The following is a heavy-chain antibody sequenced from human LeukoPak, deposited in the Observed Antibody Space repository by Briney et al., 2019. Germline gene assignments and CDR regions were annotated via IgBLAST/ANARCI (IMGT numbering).Heavy chain of an antibody. J-gene: IGHJ4*02. CDR3: ARSGIVATAIPF. CDR1: GFSFSSYW. Sequence: GESLRLSCAVSGFSFSSYWMSWVRQAQGKGLEWVANIKRDGSELYYVDSVKGRFTISRDNPKNSLFLQMNSLRAEDTAVYYCARSGIVATAIPFWGQGTLVTVSS. V-gene: IGHV3-7*01. CDR2: IKRDGSEL. D-gene: IGHD5-12*01.